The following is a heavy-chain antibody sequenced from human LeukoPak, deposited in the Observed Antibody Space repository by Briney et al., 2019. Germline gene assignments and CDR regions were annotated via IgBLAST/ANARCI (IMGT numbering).Heavy chain of an antibody. J-gene: IGHJ4*02. V-gene: IGHV5-51*01. Sequence: GESLKISCKGSGYSFTSYWIGWVRQMPGKGLEWMGITFPGDSDPRYSPSFQGQVTISADKSISTAYLQWSSLKASDTAIYYCARRAYTYDMFDYWGQGTLVTVSS. CDR2: TFPGDSDP. CDR1: GYSFTSYW. D-gene: IGHD5-18*01. CDR3: ARRAYTYDMFDY.